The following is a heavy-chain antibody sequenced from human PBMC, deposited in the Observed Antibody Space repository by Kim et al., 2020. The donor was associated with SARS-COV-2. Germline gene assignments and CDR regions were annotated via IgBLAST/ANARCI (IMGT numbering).Heavy chain of an antibody. CDR3: TTDHGGVSYYDILTGYYRVYYFDY. J-gene: IGHJ4*02. CDR2: IKSKTDGGTT. Sequence: GGSLRLSCAASGFTFSNAWMSWVRQAPGKGLEWVGRIKSKTDGGTTDYAAPVKGRFTISRDDSKNTLYLQMNSLKTEDTAVYYCTTDHGGVSYYDILTGYYRVYYFDYWGQGTLVTVSS. CDR1: GFTFSNAW. D-gene: IGHD3-9*01. V-gene: IGHV3-15*01.